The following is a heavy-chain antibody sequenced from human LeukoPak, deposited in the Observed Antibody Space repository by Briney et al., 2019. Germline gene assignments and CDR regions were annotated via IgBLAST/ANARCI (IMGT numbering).Heavy chain of an antibody. J-gene: IGHJ4*02. CDR3: ASGLPYYYDSSDGD. D-gene: IGHD3-22*01. CDR2: FDPEDGET. CDR1: GYTLTELS. Sequence: ASVKVSCKVSGYTLTELSMHWVRQAPGKGLEWMGGFDPEDGETIYAQKFQGRVTMTEDTSTDTAYMELSRLRSDDTAVYYCASGLPYYYDSSDGDWGQGTLVTVSS. V-gene: IGHV1-24*01.